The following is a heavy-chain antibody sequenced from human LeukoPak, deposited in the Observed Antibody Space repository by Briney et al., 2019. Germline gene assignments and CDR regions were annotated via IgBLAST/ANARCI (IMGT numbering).Heavy chain of an antibody. CDR2: INPSGGGT. D-gene: IGHD6-19*01. V-gene: IGHV1-46*01. CDR3: AKDILAVPSNLFDP. Sequence: ASVKVSCKASGYTFTSYGMHWVRQAPGQGLEWMGVINPSGGGTSYAQKFQGRVTMTRDTSTSTVYMDLRSLRSEDTAVYFCAKDILAVPSNLFDPWGQGTLVTVSS. CDR1: GYTFTSYG. J-gene: IGHJ5*02.